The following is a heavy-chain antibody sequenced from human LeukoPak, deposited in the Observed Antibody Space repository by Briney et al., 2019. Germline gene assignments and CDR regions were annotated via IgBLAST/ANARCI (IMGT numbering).Heavy chain of an antibody. D-gene: IGHD2-2*01. Sequence: GGSLRLSCAASGFTFSSYSMSWVRQAPGKGLEWVSAMSDSGSSTYYADSVKGRFTISRDKSENMLYLQMKSLRAEDTAVYYCPRLAHLVVVPAAIRFDHWGQGTLVPVSS. CDR3: PRLAHLVVVPAAIRFDH. CDR2: MSDSGSST. V-gene: IGHV3-23*01. CDR1: GFTFSSYS. J-gene: IGHJ4*02.